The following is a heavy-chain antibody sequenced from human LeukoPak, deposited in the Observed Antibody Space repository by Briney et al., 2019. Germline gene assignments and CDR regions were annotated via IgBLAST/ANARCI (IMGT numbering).Heavy chain of an antibody. Sequence: GGSLRLSCAASGFTVSNNYMSWVRQAPGKGLEWVAVIWYDGSNDDYADSVKGRFTISRDNSKNTLYLQMNSLRAEDTAVYYCARSIPRYDGSAYYPDYWGQGTLVTVSS. CDR2: IWYDGSND. D-gene: IGHD3-22*01. V-gene: IGHV3-33*08. CDR1: GFTVSNNY. CDR3: ARSIPRYDGSAYYPDY. J-gene: IGHJ4*02.